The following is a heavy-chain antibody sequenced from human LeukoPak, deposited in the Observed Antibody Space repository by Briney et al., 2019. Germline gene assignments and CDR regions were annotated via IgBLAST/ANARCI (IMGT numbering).Heavy chain of an antibody. J-gene: IGHJ4*02. D-gene: IGHD3-10*01. V-gene: IGHV4-38-2*01. CDR1: GYSISSGYY. CDR2: IYDSRST. CDR3: AVNYYGSGRPTNAFDY. Sequence: KPSETLSLTCAVSGYSISSGYYWGWIREPPGKGLELIGSIYDSRSTYYNPSLKSRVTISVDTSKNQFSLKLSSVTAADTAVYYCAVNYYGSGRPTNAFDYSGQGTLVTVSS.